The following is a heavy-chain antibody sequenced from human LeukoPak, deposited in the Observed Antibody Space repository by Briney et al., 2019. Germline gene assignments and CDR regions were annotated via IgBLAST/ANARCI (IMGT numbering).Heavy chain of an antibody. CDR2: INHSGST. V-gene: IGHV4-34*01. D-gene: IGHD6-19*01. CDR3: AGGVAVAGRAREYYFDY. CDR1: GGSFSGYY. J-gene: IGHJ4*02. Sequence: SETLSLTCAVYGGSFSGYYWSWIRQPPGKGLEWIGEINHSGSTNYNPSLKSRVTISVDTSKNQFSLKLSSVTAADTAVYYCAGGVAVAGRAREYYFDYWGQGTLVTASS.